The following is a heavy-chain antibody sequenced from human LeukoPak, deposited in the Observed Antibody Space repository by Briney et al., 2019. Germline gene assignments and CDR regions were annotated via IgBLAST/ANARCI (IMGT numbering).Heavy chain of an antibody. J-gene: IGHJ4*02. CDR1: GGSISSSSYY. Sequence: PSETLSLTCTVPGGSISSSSYYWGWIRQPPGKGLEWIGSIYCSGSTYYNPSLKSRVTISVDTSKNQFSLKLSSVTAADTAVYYCARPYGAAGLDWGQGTLVTVSS. D-gene: IGHD4-17*01. CDR3: ARPYGAAGLD. V-gene: IGHV4-39*01. CDR2: IYCSGST.